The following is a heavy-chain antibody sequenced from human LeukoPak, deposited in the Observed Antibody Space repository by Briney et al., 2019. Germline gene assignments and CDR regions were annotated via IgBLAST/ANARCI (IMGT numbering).Heavy chain of an antibody. Sequence: WIRQPPGKGLEWVSGISWNSGSIGYADSVKGRFTISRDNAKNSLYLQMNSLRAEDTALYYCAKGYRKGRWLPLDYWGQGTLVTVSS. J-gene: IGHJ4*02. CDR3: AKGYRKGRWLPLDY. CDR2: ISWNSGSI. V-gene: IGHV3-9*01. D-gene: IGHD5-24*01.